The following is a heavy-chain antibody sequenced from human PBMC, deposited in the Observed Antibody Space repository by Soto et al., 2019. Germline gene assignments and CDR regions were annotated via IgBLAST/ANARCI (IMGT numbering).Heavy chain of an antibody. CDR1: GFTFDDYA. CDR3: TKSWRLYYMDV. J-gene: IGHJ6*03. V-gene: IGHV3-9*01. Sequence: EVQLVESGGGLVQPGRSLRLSCAASGFTFDDYAMHWVRQAPGRGLEWVSSITWNSGTIDYADSVKGRFTISRDNAKNSLYLQMNSLRAEDTALYYCTKSWRLYYMDVWGKGTTVTVSS. CDR2: ITWNSGTI. D-gene: IGHD3-3*01.